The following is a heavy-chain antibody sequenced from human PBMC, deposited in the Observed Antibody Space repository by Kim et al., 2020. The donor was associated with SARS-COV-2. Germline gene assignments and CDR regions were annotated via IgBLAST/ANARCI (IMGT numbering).Heavy chain of an antibody. CDR2: IWYDGTNT. V-gene: IGHV3-33*01. CDR3: ATERPDSGMDV. Sequence: GGSLRLSCAASGFNFSQYGMHWVRQAPGKGLDWVAIIWYDGTNTYYADSVKGRFTISRDNSKDTLYLQMNSLRVEDTAMYFCATERPDSGMDVVGQGTT. J-gene: IGHJ6*02. CDR1: GFNFSQYG. D-gene: IGHD6-25*01.